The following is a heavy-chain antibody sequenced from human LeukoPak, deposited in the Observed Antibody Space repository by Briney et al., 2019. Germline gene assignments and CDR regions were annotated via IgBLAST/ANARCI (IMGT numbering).Heavy chain of an antibody. D-gene: IGHD2-21*02. CDR3: ARGGYCGGDCYFYY. J-gene: IGHJ4*02. CDR2: IYPSGSI. CDR1: GGSISSRSDY. V-gene: IGHV4-61*02. Sequence: SETLSLTCTVSGGSISSRSDYWRWSRQPAGRGLEWIGRIYPSGSINYNPSLKSRVTISVDTSKTQFTLKLSSVTAADTAVYYCARGGYCGGDCYFYYWGQGTLVTVSS.